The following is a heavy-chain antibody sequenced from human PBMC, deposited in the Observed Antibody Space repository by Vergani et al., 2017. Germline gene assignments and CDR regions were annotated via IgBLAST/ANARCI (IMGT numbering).Heavy chain of an antibody. CDR1: GGSISSYY. V-gene: IGHV4-59*01. J-gene: IGHJ6*03. CDR2: IYYSGST. CDR3: ARDIRSIAAAGYYYYYYMDV. D-gene: IGHD6-13*01. Sequence: QVQLQKSGPGLVKPSETLSLTCTVSGGSISSYYWSWIRQTPGKGLEWIGYIYYSGSTNYNPSLKSRVTISVDTSKNQFSLKLSSVTAADTAVYYCARDIRSIAAAGYYYYYYMDVWGKGTTVTVSS.